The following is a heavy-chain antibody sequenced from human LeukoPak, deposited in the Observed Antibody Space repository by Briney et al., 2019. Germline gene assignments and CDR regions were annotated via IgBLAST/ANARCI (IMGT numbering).Heavy chain of an antibody. V-gene: IGHV3-9*01. D-gene: IGHD3-16*02. CDR3: AKGFYHYFDY. CDR2: ISWNSGSI. CDR1: GFTFDDYA. J-gene: IGHJ4*02. Sequence: GRSLRLSCAASGFTFDDYAMHWVRQAPGKGLEWVSSISWNSGSIGYADSVKGRFTISRDNAKNSLYLQMNSLRAEDTALYYCAKGFYHYFDYWGQGTLVTVSS.